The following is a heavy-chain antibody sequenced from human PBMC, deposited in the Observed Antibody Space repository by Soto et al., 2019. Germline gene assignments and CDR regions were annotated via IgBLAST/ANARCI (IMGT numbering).Heavy chain of an antibody. CDR1: GFTFSNAW. CDR3: TTAYCSGGSCYSDY. D-gene: IGHD2-15*01. J-gene: IGHJ4*02. CDR2: IKSKTDGGTT. V-gene: IGHV3-15*07. Sequence: PGGSLRLSCAASGFTFSNAWMNWVRQAPGKGLEWVGRIKSKTDGGTTDYAAPVKGRFTISRDDSKNTLYLQMNSLKTEDTAVYYCTTAYCSGGSCYSDYWGQGTLVTVSS.